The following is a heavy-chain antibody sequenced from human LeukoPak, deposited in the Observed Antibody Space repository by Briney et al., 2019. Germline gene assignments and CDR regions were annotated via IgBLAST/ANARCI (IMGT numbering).Heavy chain of an antibody. Sequence: PGGSLRLSCAASGFTFNNYWMSWVRQAPGKGLEWVANIKQDGSEEYYVDSVKGRFTISRDNAKNSLYLQMNSVRAEDSAVYYCARVGARYCSATSCYFDSWGQGTLVTVSS. CDR3: ARVGARYCSATSCYFDS. CDR2: IKQDGSEE. J-gene: IGHJ4*02. V-gene: IGHV3-7*04. CDR1: GFTFNNYW. D-gene: IGHD2-2*01.